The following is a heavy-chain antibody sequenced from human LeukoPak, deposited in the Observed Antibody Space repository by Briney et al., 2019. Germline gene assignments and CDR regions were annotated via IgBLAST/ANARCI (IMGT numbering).Heavy chain of an antibody. CDR3: AKGSARRWFWYFDY. V-gene: IGHV3-48*03. CDR2: MSSRDNTR. Sequence: PGGSLRLSCSASGFAFSSFEMDWVRQAPGKGLEWISYMSSRDNTRYYAESVRGRFTMSRDNSKNMLYLQMNSLRAEDTAVYYCAKGSARRWFWYFDYWGQGTLVTVSS. CDR1: GFAFSSFE. D-gene: IGHD4-23*01. J-gene: IGHJ4*02.